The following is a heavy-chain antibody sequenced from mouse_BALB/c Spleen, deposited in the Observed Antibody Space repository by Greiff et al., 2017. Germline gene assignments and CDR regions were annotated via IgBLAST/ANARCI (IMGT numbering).Heavy chain of an antibody. Sequence: VKLQESGAELVRPGTSVKISCKASGYTFTNYWLGWVKQRPGHGLEWIGDIYPGGGYTNYNEKFKGKATLTADTSSSTAYMQLSSLTSEDSAVYFCARSATATAMDYWGQGTSVTVSS. CDR1: GYTFTNYW. CDR3: ARSATATAMDY. V-gene: IGHV1-63*02. D-gene: IGHD1-2*01. CDR2: IYPGGGYT. J-gene: IGHJ4*01.